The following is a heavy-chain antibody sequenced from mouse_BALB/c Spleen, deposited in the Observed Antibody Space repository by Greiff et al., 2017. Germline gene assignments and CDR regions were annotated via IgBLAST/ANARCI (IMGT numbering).Heavy chain of an antibody. CDR2: IDPANGNT. Sequence: VQLKQSGAELVKPGASVKLSCTASGFNIKDTYMHWVKQRPEQGLEWIGRIDPANGNTKYDPKFQGKATITADTSSNTAYLQLSSLTSEDTAVYYCARSGDYTWFAYWGQGTLVTVS. CDR1: GFNIKDTY. V-gene: IGHV14-3*02. J-gene: IGHJ3*01. D-gene: IGHD2-4*01. CDR3: ARSGDYTWFAY.